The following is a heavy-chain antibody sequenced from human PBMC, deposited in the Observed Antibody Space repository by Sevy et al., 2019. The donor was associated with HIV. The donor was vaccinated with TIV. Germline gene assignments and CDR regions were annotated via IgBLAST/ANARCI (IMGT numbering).Heavy chain of an antibody. CDR3: ARDLYCTIISCYYYMDV. D-gene: IGHD2-2*01. V-gene: IGHV3-72*01. J-gene: IGHJ6*03. CDR2: VKNRVNSYST. CDR1: GFTFSDHY. Sequence: GGSLRLSCAASGFTFSDHYMDWVRQAPGKGLEWVGRVKNRVNSYSTEYAASVKGRFTISRDDSKNSLYLQMNSLGSEDTAVYFCARDLYCTIISCYYYMDVWGKGTTVTVSS.